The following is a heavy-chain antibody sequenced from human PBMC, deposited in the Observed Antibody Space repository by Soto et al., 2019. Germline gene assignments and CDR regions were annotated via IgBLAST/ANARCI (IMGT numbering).Heavy chain of an antibody. CDR1: GGTFSSYA. Sequence: QVQLVQSGAEVKKPGSSVKVSCKASGGTFSSYAISWVRQAPGQGLEWMGGITPIFGTANYAQKFQGRVTITADESTSTAYMELSSLRSEDTAVYYCARDLGLYGGNSGDYWGQGTLVTVSS. CDR2: ITPIFGTA. V-gene: IGHV1-69*01. CDR3: ARDLGLYGGNSGDY. D-gene: IGHD4-17*01. J-gene: IGHJ4*02.